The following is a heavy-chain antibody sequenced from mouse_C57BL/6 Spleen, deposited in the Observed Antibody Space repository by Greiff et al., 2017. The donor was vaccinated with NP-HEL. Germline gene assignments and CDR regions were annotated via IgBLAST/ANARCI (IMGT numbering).Heavy chain of an antibody. CDR2: ISSGGDYI. D-gene: IGHD2-12*01. J-gene: IGHJ2*01. CDR3: TRVYSYYFDY. V-gene: IGHV5-9-1*02. Sequence: EVKVVESGEGLVKPGGSLKLSCAASGFTFSSYAMSWVRQTPEKRLEWVAYISSGGDYIYYADNVKGRFTISRDNARNTLYLQMSSLKSEDTAMYYCTRVYSYYFDYWGQGTTLTVSS. CDR1: GFTFSSYA.